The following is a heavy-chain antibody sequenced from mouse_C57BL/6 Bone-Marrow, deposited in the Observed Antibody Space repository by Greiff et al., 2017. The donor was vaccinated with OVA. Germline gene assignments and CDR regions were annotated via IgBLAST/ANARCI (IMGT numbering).Heavy chain of an antibody. D-gene: IGHD1-1*01. J-gene: IGHJ4*01. CDR3: ARGYYGSRGMDY. Sequence: QVQLKQPGAELVKPGASVKLSCKASGYTFTSYWMHWVKQRPGQGLEWIGMIHPNSGSTNYNEKFKSKATLTVDKSSSTAYMQLSSLTSEDSAVYYCARGYYGSRGMDYWGQGTSVTVSP. CDR1: GYTFTSYW. V-gene: IGHV1-64*01. CDR2: IHPNSGST.